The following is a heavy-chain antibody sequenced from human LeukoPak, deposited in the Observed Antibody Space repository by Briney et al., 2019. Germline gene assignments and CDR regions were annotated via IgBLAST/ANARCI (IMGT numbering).Heavy chain of an antibody. CDR1: GGSIGSGGYY. D-gene: IGHD3-10*01. J-gene: IGHJ3*02. CDR2: IYYSGST. CDR3: ASSYGRALRAFDI. Sequence: SETLSLTCTVSGGSIGSGGYYWSWIRQHPGKGLEWIGYIYYSGSTYYNPSLKSRVTISVDTSKNQFSLKLSSVTAADTAVYYCASSYGRALRAFDIWGQGTMVTVSS. V-gene: IGHV4-31*03.